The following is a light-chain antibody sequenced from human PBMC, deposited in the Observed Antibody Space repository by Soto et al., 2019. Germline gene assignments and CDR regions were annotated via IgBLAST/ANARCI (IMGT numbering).Light chain of an antibody. J-gene: IGKJ1*01. Sequence: AIRMTQSPSSFSASTGDRVTITCRASQGISSYLAWYQQKPGKAPKLLIYAASTLQSGVPSRFSGSGSWTDFTLTLSCLQSEDFGTYYCQQYYNYPWTFGQGTKVEIK. V-gene: IGKV1-8*01. CDR2: AAS. CDR1: QGISSY. CDR3: QQYYNYPWT.